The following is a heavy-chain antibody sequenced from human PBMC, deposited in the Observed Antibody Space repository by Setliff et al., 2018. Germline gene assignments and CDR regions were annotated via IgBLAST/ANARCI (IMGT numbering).Heavy chain of an antibody. D-gene: IGHD2-21*02. CDR3: AKATGHIVVETDSFYFDK. V-gene: IGHV4-38-2*02. Sequence: PSETLSLTCTVSDLSISIGYYWGWIRQSPGKGLEWLGALFHTGRTHHNPSLQSRVAMSVDTSKNQFSLKLNSVTAADTAVYYCAKATGHIVVETDSFYFDKWGRGVLVTVSS. J-gene: IGHJ4*02. CDR1: DLSISIGYY. CDR2: LFHTGRT.